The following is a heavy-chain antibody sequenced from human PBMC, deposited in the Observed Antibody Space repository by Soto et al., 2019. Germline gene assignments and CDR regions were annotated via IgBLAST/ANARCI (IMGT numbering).Heavy chain of an antibody. V-gene: IGHV1-69*01. CDR1: GDTFSSCV. D-gene: IGHD3-22*01. J-gene: IGHJ4*01. CDR3: ANPSAHYYYSSDYRRPVDD. CDR2: IITIFGTA. Sequence: KVSWQAFGDTFSSCVISWVRQDHRQGIEWMGGIITIFGTANYAQKLQGRVTITADESTSTAYMELSCLRSDDTSLNYWANPSAHYYYSSDYRRPVDDWGQGTLVTVSS.